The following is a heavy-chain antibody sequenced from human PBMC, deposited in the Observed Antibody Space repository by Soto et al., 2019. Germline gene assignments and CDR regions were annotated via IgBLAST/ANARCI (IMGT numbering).Heavy chain of an antibody. CDR1: GFTFSSYW. V-gene: IGHV3-7*05. D-gene: IGHD5-18*01. CDR2: IKQDGSEK. Sequence: GGSLRLSCAASGFTFSSYWMSWVRQAPGKGLEWVANIKQDGSEKYYVDSVKGRFTISRDNAKNSLYLQMNSLRAEDTAVYYCARDRRYTYVSAYYYFGMDVWGQGTTVTVSS. CDR3: ARDRRYTYVSAYYYFGMDV. J-gene: IGHJ6*02.